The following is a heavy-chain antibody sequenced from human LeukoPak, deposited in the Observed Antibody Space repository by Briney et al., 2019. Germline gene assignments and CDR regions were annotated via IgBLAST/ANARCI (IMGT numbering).Heavy chain of an antibody. CDR3: ARHYGSTGPNWFDP. Sequence: SETLSLTCTVSGGSISSSSYYWGWIRQPPGKGLEWIGSIYYSGSTYYNPSLKSRVTISVDTSKNQFSLKLSSVTAADTAVYYCARHYGSTGPNWFDPWGQGTLVTVSS. CDR2: IYYSGST. J-gene: IGHJ5*02. CDR1: GGSISSSSYY. V-gene: IGHV4-39*01. D-gene: IGHD2-2*01.